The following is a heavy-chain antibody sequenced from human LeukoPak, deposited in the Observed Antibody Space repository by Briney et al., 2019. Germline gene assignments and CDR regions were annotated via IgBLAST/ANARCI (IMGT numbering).Heavy chain of an antibody. CDR3: ARDGYSGYDYTYFDY. J-gene: IGHJ4*02. Sequence: ASVKVSCKASGGTFSSYTISWVRQAPGQGLEWMGWISAYNGNTNYAQKLQGRVTMTTDTSTSTAYMELRSLRSDDTAVYYCARDGYSGYDYTYFDYWGQGTLVTVSS. CDR1: GGTFSSYT. CDR2: ISAYNGNT. D-gene: IGHD5-12*01. V-gene: IGHV1-18*01.